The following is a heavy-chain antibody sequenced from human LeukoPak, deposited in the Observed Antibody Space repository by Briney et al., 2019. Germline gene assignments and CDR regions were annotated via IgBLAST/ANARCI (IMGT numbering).Heavy chain of an antibody. D-gene: IGHD3-16*01. Sequence: SETLSLTCTVSGGSISSYYWSWIRQPPGKGLEWIGYIYYSGSTNYNPSLKSRVTISVDTSKNQFSLKLSSVTAADTAVYYCARGGGGQPHWGQGTLVTVSS. CDR2: IYYSGST. CDR3: ARGGGGQPH. CDR1: GGSISSYY. J-gene: IGHJ4*02. V-gene: IGHV4-59*01.